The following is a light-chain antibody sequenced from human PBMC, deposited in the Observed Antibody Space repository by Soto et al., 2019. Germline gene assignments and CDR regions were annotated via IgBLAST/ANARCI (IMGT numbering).Light chain of an antibody. CDR1: SSDVGAYNY. CDR3: NSHAGSGALRV. Sequence: QSALTQPASVSGSPGQSITISCTGTSSDVGAYNYVSWYQQHPGRAPRLMIYEVSNRPSGVSNRFSGSKSANTASLTICGLQAEDEADYYCNSHAGSGALRVFGGGTKLTVL. J-gene: IGLJ3*02. V-gene: IGLV2-14*01. CDR2: EVS.